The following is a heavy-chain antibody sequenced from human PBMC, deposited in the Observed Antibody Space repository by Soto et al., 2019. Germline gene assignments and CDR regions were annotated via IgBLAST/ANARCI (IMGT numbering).Heavy chain of an antibody. CDR2: VSVGGATT. CDR3: PKDREPTYFQTPFGP. D-gene: IGHD1-1*01. J-gene: IGHJ5*02. CDR1: GFTFNSFG. Sequence: GGSLRLSCVASGFTFNSFGMSWVRQAPGKGLEWVSVVSVGGATTFYADSVKGRFTISRDNSMRTVYLQMNSLRVEDTAIYYSPKDREPTYFQTPFGPWGQGTLVTVSS. V-gene: IGHV3-23*01.